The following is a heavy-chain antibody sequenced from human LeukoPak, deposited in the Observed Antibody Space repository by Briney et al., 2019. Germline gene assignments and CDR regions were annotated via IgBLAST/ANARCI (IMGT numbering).Heavy chain of an antibody. CDR2: ISYDGSNK. Sequence: GGSLRLSCAASGFTFSSYGMHWVRQAPGKGLEWVAVISYDGSNKYYADSVKGRFTISRDNSKNTLYLQMNSLRAEDTAVYYCAKGGGGSYLRFGYWGQGTLVTVSS. J-gene: IGHJ4*02. CDR3: AKGGGGSYLRFGY. D-gene: IGHD1-26*01. V-gene: IGHV3-30*18. CDR1: GFTFSSYG.